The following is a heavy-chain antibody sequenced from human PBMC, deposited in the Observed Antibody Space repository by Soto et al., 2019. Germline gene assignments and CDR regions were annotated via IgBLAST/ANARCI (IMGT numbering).Heavy chain of an antibody. CDR2: ISGSGAGT. J-gene: IGHJ6*02. CDR3: TQSRRGILMVYGFGGMDV. CDR1: GFTVNSHA. D-gene: IGHD2-8*01. V-gene: IGHV3-23*01. Sequence: EVQLLESGGGVVQRGGSLRLSCAASGFTVNSHAMSWVRQAPGEGLEWVASISGSGAGTYYGDSVKGRFTISRDSSSSTLYLQMTNLRGEDTAVYFCTQSRRGILMVYGFGGMDVWGQGNTVTVSS.